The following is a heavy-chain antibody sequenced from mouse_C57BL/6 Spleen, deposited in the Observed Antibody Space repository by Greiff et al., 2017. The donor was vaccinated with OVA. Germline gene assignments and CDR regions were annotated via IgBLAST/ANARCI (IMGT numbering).Heavy chain of an antibody. J-gene: IGHJ3*01. CDR3: ARSEGGYDEFAY. CDR2: IYPGSGST. D-gene: IGHD2-2*01. CDR1: GYTFTSYW. V-gene: IGHV1-55*01. Sequence: QVQLKQPGAELVKPGASVKMSCKASGYTFTSYWITWVKQRPGHGLEWIGDIYPGSGSTNYNEKFKSKATLTVDPSSSTADMQLSSLTSEDAAVYYGARSEGGYDEFAYWGQGTLVTVSA.